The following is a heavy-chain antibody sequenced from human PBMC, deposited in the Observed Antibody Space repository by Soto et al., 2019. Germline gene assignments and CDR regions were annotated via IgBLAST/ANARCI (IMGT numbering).Heavy chain of an antibody. CDR2: ISGSGDST. J-gene: IGHJ4*02. Sequence: EVQLLESGGGLVQPGGSLRLSCAASGVTFSSYAMRWVRQAPVKGQEWVSAISGSGDSTYYADSVKGRFTISRDNSKNTLYLQLTSLRAEDTAVYYCARRGSGSYYDYWGQGPLVTVSS. V-gene: IGHV3-23*01. CDR1: GVTFSSYA. CDR3: ARRGSGSYYDY. D-gene: IGHD1-26*01.